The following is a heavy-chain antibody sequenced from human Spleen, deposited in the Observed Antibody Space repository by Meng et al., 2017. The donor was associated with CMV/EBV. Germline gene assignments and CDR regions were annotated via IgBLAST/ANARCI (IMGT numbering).Heavy chain of an antibody. V-gene: IGHV4-31*02. CDR3: ARTSKHYQFLQANS. CDR2: SSYSGSN. Sequence: SGDSISCGAYYWSWSRQHQGAGLEWVGYSSYSGSNYYNPSLKSRVIISIDTSKNQFSLKVTSVAAADTAVFYCARTSKHYQFLQANSWGLGTLVTVSS. D-gene: IGHD2-2*01. J-gene: IGHJ4*02. CDR1: GDSISCGAYY.